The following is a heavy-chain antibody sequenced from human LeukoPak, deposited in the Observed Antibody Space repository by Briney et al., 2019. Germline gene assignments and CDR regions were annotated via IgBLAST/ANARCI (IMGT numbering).Heavy chain of an antibody. CDR1: GYTFTTHD. Sequence: ASVKVSCKASGYTFTTHDLTWVRQAPGQGLEWMGWMNPGSGDAAYAQKFQGRVTMTRDMSMSTAYMELNSLGSEDTAIYYCARGLGDYNTDWFPVSGYWGQGTPVTVSS. V-gene: IGHV1-8*01. CDR3: ARGLGDYNTDWFPVSGY. J-gene: IGHJ4*02. CDR2: MNPGSGDA. D-gene: IGHD3-9*01.